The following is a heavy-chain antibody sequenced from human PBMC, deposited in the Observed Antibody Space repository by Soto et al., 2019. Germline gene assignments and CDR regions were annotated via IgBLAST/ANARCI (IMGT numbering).Heavy chain of an antibody. CDR3: AHSPTGDILSGYSGGLWDY. CDR1: GFSLSTSGVG. V-gene: IGHV2-5*02. D-gene: IGHD3-9*01. CDR2: IYWADDK. Sequence: QSTLKESGPTLVKPTQTLTLTCTFSGFSLSTSGVGVGWIRQPPGKALEWLALIYWADDKRYSPSLKSRLTINKYPSKSQVVLTLTNMEPVDTAVYYCAHSPTGDILSGYSGGLWDYWVQGTLVTVSS. J-gene: IGHJ4*02.